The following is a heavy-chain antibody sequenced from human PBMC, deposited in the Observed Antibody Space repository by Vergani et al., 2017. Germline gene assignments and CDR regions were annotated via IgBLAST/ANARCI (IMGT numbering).Heavy chain of an antibody. V-gene: IGHV4-39*01. CDR2: MDYSGST. D-gene: IGHD2-15*01. Sequence: QVQLQESGPGLVKPSETLSLTCTVSGDSVISTDYHWGWLRQPPGKGLEWIGSMDYSGSTSYNPSLESRISISFETPKNQFSLRLTSVTAAETAVYYCASKRGACRAAYCHSYDFWGPGTLVGVSS. CDR1: GDSVISTDYH. CDR3: ASKRGACRAAYCHSYDF. J-gene: IGHJ4*02.